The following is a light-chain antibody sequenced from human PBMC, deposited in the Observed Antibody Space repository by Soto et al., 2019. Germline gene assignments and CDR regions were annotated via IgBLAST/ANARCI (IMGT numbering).Light chain of an antibody. V-gene: IGKV3-15*01. J-gene: IGKJ2*01. CDR3: QQYNNWPSRT. Sequence: EIVMTQSPATLSVFPGERATLSCRASQSVSSNLAWYQQKPGQAPRLLIYGSFTRATGIPARFSGSGSGTEFTLIISSLQSEDFAVYYRQQYNNWPSRTFGQGTKLEIK. CDR2: GSF. CDR1: QSVSSN.